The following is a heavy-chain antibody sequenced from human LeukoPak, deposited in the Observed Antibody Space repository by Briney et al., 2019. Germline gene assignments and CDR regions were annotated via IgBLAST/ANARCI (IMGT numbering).Heavy chain of an antibody. V-gene: IGHV4-59*12. CDR2: IYSSGST. D-gene: IGHD5-18*01. CDR1: GGSMNGYY. Sequence: PSETLSLTCNVSGGSMNGYYWSWIRQPPGKGLQWIGYIYSSGSTNYNPSLQSRVTISVDTSKNQFSLKLSSVTAADTAVYYCARGRRGYSYGYGNYWGQGTLVTVSS. J-gene: IGHJ4*02. CDR3: ARGRRGYSYGYGNY.